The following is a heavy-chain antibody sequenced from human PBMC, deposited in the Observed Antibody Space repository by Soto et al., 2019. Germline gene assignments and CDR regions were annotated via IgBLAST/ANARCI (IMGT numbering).Heavy chain of an antibody. D-gene: IGHD1-26*01. CDR3: ARRWRGDAFDI. V-gene: IGHV4-59*08. J-gene: IGHJ3*02. Sequence: QVQLQESGPGLVKPSETLSLTCTVSGGSISSYYWSWIRQPPGKGLEWIGYISYSGSTNYNPSLKSRVTISVDTSKNQFSLKLSSVTAADTAVYYCARRWRGDAFDIWGQGTMVTVSS. CDR1: GGSISSYY. CDR2: ISYSGST.